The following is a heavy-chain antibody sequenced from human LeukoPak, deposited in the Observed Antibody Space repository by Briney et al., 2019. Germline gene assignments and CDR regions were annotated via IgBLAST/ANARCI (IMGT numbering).Heavy chain of an antibody. CDR2: INHSGST. J-gene: IGHJ3*02. V-gene: IGHV4-34*01. CDR3: AREKRRYYYGSGDAFDI. D-gene: IGHD3-10*01. Sequence: PSETLSLTCAVYGGSFSGYYWSWIRQPPGKGLEWIGEINHSGSTNYNPSLKSRVTISVDTSKNQFSLKLSSVTAADTAVYYCAREKRRYYYGSGDAFDIWGQGTMVTVSS. CDR1: GGSFSGYY.